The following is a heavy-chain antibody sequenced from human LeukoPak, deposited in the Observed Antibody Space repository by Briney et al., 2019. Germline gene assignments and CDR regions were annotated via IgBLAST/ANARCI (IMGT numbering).Heavy chain of an antibody. D-gene: IGHD6-13*01. CDR2: IYTSGST. CDR1: GGSISSGSYY. CDR3: ARDQVGSSCYDY. Sequence: SETLSLTCTVSGGSISSGSYYWSWIRQPAGKGLEWIGHIYTSGSTNYNPSLKSRVTISVDTSKNQVSLKLSSVTAADTAVYYCARDQVGSSCYDYWGQGTLVTVSS. V-gene: IGHV4-61*09. J-gene: IGHJ4*02.